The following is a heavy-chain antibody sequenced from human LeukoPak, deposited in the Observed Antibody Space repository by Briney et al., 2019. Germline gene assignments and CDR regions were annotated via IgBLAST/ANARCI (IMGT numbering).Heavy chain of an antibody. CDR2: ISGSGNSI. V-gene: IGHV3-11*01. Sequence: GGSPRLSCAGSGFAFSDYDMTWIRQAPGRGLEFISYISGSGNSIVYADSVKGRFTISRDNAKNSLYLQMNSLRDEDTAVYYCAREPRLAVYWGQGTLVTVSS. J-gene: IGHJ4*02. CDR1: GFAFSDYD. D-gene: IGHD6-19*01. CDR3: AREPRLAVY.